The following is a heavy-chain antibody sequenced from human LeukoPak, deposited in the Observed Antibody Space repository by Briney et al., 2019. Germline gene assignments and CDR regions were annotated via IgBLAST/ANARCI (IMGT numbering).Heavy chain of an antibody. D-gene: IGHD3-22*01. Sequence: GGSLRLSCAPSEFTNSWMNWVRQAPGKGLEWVGRIKSKTDGGTTDYAAPVKGRFTISRDDSKNTLYLQMNSLKTEDTAVYYCTTPYDSSGYSPLYYGMDVWGQGTTVTVSS. CDR1: EFTNSW. CDR2: IKSKTDGGTT. V-gene: IGHV3-15*01. CDR3: TTPYDSSGYSPLYYGMDV. J-gene: IGHJ6*02.